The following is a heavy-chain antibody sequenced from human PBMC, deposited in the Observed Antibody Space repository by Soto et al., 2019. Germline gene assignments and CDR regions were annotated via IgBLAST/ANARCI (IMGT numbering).Heavy chain of an antibody. CDR2: MYNSGST. Sequence: QVQLQESGPGLVKPSQTLSLTCTVSGDSISSGGYRWSWIRQHPGEGLEWIGFMYNSGSTSYNPSLKSRATISEDTSTNQFSLNLRSVTAADTAVYYCARGGDTTKVDFWGQGTLVTVSS. CDR1: GDSISSGGYR. CDR3: ARGGDTTKVDF. V-gene: IGHV4-31*03. J-gene: IGHJ4*02. D-gene: IGHD3-16*01.